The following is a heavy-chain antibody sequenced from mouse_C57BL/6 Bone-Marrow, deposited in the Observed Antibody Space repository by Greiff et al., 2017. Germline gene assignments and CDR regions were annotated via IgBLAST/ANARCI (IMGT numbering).Heavy chain of an antibody. Sequence: EVQLVESGGDLVKPGGSLKLSCAASGFTFSSYGMSWVRQTPDKRLEWVATISSGGSYTYYPDSVKGRFTISRDNAKNTLYLQMSSLKSEDTAMYYCARQRDSSYAMDYWGQGTSVTVSS. CDR2: ISSGGSYT. V-gene: IGHV5-6*01. D-gene: IGHD2-12*01. J-gene: IGHJ4*01. CDR1: GFTFSSYG. CDR3: ARQRDSSYAMDY.